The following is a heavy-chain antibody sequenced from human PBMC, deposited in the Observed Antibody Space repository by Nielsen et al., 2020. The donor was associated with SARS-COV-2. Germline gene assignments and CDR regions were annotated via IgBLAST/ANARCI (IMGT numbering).Heavy chain of an antibody. CDR3: ARAFRGYSSSWFDY. Sequence: GESLKISCAASGFTFSSYGMHWVRQAPGKGLEWVAVIWYDGSNKYYADSVKGRFTISRDNSKNTLYLQMNSLRAEDTAVYYCARAFRGYSSSWFDYWGQGTLVTVSS. J-gene: IGHJ4*02. CDR1: GFTFSSYG. D-gene: IGHD6-13*01. V-gene: IGHV3-33*01. CDR2: IWYDGSNK.